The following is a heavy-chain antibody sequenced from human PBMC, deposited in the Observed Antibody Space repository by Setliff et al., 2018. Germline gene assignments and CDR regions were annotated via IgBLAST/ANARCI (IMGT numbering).Heavy chain of an antibody. J-gene: IGHJ6*02. CDR3: ARDASFGFDV. Sequence: SLTCSVSGDSINHFFWTWVQLSPGKGLEWIGYIYYSGGATYNPSLRGRASIAIGASKAHFSLDLRTVTTADTAVYYCARDASFGFDVWGPGITVTVS. CDR1: GDSINHFF. D-gene: IGHD2-2*01. V-gene: IGHV4-59*01. CDR2: IYYSGGA.